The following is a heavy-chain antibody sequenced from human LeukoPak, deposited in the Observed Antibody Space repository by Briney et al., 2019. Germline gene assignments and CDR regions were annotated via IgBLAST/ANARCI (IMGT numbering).Heavy chain of an antibody. CDR3: ARGSDSSGYYIYYYYYYMDV. D-gene: IGHD3-22*01. V-gene: IGHV3-21*01. CDR2: ISSSSSYI. Sequence: KTGGSLRLSCAASGFTLSAYWMHWVRQAPGRGLEWVSSISSSSSYIYYADSVKGRFTISRDNAKNSLYLQMNSLRAEDTAVYYCARGSDSSGYYIYYYYYYMDVWGKGTTVTVSS. CDR1: GFTLSAYW. J-gene: IGHJ6*03.